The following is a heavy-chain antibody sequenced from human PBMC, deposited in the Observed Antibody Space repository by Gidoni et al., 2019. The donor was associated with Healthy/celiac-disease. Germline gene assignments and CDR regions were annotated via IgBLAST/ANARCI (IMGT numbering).Heavy chain of an antibody. V-gene: IGHV3-21*01. D-gene: IGHD6-6*01. CDR2: ISSSSSYR. J-gene: IGHJ4*02. CDR1: RFTFSSYS. Sequence: EVQLVESGGGLVKPGGSLRLSCAASRFTFSSYSMRWVPQAPGKGLEWVSSISSSSSYRDYADSVKGRFTISRDNDKNSLYLQRNSLRAEDTAVYYSAREVAGSSSALDYWGQGTLVTVSS. CDR3: AREVAGSSSALDY.